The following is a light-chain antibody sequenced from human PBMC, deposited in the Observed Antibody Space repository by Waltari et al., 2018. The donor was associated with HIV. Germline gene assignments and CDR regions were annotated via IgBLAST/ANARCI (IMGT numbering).Light chain of an antibody. Sequence: QSALPQPRSVSGSPGQSVTISCTGTSSDVGGYKFVSWYQHHPGKAPQLMIFDVNKRPSGVPDRFSGSKSGNTASLTISGLQAEDEADYDCCSYAGNYTFVFGGGTKLTVL. CDR3: CSYAGNYTFV. CDR2: DVN. CDR1: SSDVGGYKF. V-gene: IGLV2-11*01. J-gene: IGLJ2*01.